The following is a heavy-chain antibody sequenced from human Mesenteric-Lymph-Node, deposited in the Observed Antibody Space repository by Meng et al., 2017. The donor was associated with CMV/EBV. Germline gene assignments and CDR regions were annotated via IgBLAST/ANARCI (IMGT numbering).Heavy chain of an antibody. J-gene: IGHJ5*02. V-gene: IGHV4-59*01. D-gene: IGHD6-6*01. Sequence: SETLSLTCTVSGGSISSYHWSWIRQPPGKGLEWIGYIYHSGSTNYNPSLKSRVTISIDASKNQFSLKLSSVMAADTAVYYCARMYSSSPRGGFDPWGQGTLVTVSS. CDR3: ARMYSSSPRGGFDP. CDR2: IYHSGST. CDR1: GGSISSYH.